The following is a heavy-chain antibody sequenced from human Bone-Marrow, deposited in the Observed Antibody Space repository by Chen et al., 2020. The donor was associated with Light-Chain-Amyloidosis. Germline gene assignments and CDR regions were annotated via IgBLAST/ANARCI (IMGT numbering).Heavy chain of an antibody. CDR3: ARRRDGYNVDY. Sequence: EVQLAQSGPEVKKPGESLKISCKGSGYTFPNYWIGWVRQMPGNGLEWMGVNYPDVSDARYFPACESQVTISADKSIATAYLQWRTLKASDCSMYYCARRRDGYNVDYWGQGTLVTVSS. D-gene: IGHD5-12*01. J-gene: IGHJ4*02. CDR1: GYTFPNYW. CDR2: NYPDVSDA. V-gene: IGHV5-51*01.